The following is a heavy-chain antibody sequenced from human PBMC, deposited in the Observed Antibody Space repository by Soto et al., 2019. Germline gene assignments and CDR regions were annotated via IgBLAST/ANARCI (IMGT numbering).Heavy chain of an antibody. Sequence: PSETLSLTCAVYGGSFSGYYWSWIRQPPGKGLGWIGEINHSGSTNYNPSLKSRVAISVDTSKNQFSLKLSSVTAADTAVYYCARAVPTVTLDYYYYYGMDVWGQGTTVTVSS. V-gene: IGHV4-34*01. D-gene: IGHD4-4*01. CDR1: GGSFSGYY. J-gene: IGHJ6*02. CDR2: INHSGST. CDR3: ARAVPTVTLDYYYYYGMDV.